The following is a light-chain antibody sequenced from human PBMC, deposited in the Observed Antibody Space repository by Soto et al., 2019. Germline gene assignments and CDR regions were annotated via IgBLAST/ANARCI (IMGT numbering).Light chain of an antibody. J-gene: IGLJ2*01. Sequence: QSALTQPRSVSGSPGQSVTVSCTGTSRDVGGYDYVSWFQQHPGKAPKLIIYDVSQRPSGVPDRFSGSKSGNTASLTISGLQAEDEADYHCCSYAGPNTDVRFGGGTKLTVL. CDR2: DVS. CDR1: SRDVGGYDY. CDR3: CSYAGPNTDVR. V-gene: IGLV2-11*01.